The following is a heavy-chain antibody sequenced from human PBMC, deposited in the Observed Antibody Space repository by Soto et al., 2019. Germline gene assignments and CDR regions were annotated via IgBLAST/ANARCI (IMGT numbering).Heavy chain of an antibody. CDR2: IWYDGSNK. Sequence: GGSLRLSCAASGFTFSSYGMHWVRQAPGKGLEWVAVIWYDGSNKYYADSVKGRFTISRDNSKNTLYLQMNSLRAEDTAVYYCARGGYYGSGKWNYYYYMDVWGKGTTVTVSS. J-gene: IGHJ6*03. V-gene: IGHV3-33*01. CDR1: GFTFSSYG. CDR3: ARGGYYGSGKWNYYYYMDV. D-gene: IGHD3-10*01.